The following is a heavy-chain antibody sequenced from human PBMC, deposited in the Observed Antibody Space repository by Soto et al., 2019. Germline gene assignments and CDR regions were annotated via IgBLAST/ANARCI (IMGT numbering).Heavy chain of an antibody. Sequence: RLSCAASGFTVSSNYMSWVRQAPGKGLEWVSVIYSGGSTYYADSVKGRFTISRDNSKNTLYLQMNSLRAEDTAVYYCARGYYEIVTAGLIDAFDIWGQGTMVTVSS. J-gene: IGHJ3*02. CDR3: ARGYYEIVTAGLIDAFDI. D-gene: IGHD3-9*01. CDR2: IYSGGST. CDR1: GFTVSSNY. V-gene: IGHV3-66*01.